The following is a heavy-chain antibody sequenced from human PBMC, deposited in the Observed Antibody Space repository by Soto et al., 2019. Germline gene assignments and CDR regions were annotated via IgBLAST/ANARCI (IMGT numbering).Heavy chain of an antibody. D-gene: IGHD4-17*01. J-gene: IGHJ4*02. V-gene: IGHV6-1*01. CDR2: TYYRSKWYH. CDR1: GDSVSSHNAA. Sequence: TLSLTCVISGDSVSSHNAAWNWIRQSPSRGLEWLGRTYYRSKWYHEYAVSVKGRITINPDTSKNQFSLQLNSVAPEDAAVYYCARTNGYLDYWGQETLVTVSS. CDR3: ARTNGYLDY.